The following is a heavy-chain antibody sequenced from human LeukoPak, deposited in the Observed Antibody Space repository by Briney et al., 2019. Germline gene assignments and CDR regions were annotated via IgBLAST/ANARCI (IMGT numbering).Heavy chain of an antibody. CDR3: TRNSGSYYGFDY. V-gene: IGHV1-2*02. CDR1: GYTFTGYY. CDR2: INPNSGGT. Sequence: ASVKVSCTASGYTFTGYYMHWVRQAPGQGLEWMGWINPNSGGTNYAQKFQGRVTMTRDTSISTAYMELSRLRSDDTAVYYCTRNSGSYYGFDYWGQGTLVTVSS. D-gene: IGHD1-26*01. J-gene: IGHJ4*02.